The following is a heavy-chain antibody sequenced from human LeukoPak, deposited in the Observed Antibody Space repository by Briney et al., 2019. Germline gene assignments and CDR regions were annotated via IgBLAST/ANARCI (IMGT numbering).Heavy chain of an antibody. J-gene: IGHJ4*02. D-gene: IGHD6-19*01. CDR3: ARGAGWYNY. Sequence: SETLSLSCTVSGDSISYYYWSWIRQPPGKGLEWIGYIYYSGSTDYNPSLKSRVSISVDTSKKQFSLKLSSVTAADTAVYYCARGAGWYNYWGQGTLVTVSS. CDR2: IYYSGST. V-gene: IGHV4-59*01. CDR1: GDSISYYY.